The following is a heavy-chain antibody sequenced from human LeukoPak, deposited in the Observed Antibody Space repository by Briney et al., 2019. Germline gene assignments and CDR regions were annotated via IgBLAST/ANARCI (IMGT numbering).Heavy chain of an antibody. CDR1: GFTFSSYG. D-gene: IGHD3-10*01. Sequence: GGSLRLSCAASGFTFSSYGMHWVRQAPGKGLEWVAFIRYDGSNKYYADSVKGRFTISRDNSKNTLYLQMNSLRAEDTAVYYCAKEDDYGSGSYYGLGFDYWGQGTLVTVSP. V-gene: IGHV3-30*02. CDR2: IRYDGSNK. CDR3: AKEDDYGSGSYYGLGFDY. J-gene: IGHJ4*02.